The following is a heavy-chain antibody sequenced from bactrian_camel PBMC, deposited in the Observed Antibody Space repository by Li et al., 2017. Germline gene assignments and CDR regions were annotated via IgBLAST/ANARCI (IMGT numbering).Heavy chain of an antibody. CDR3: VGASLSQVATGTVGY. J-gene: IGHJ4*01. CDR2: IRNSGGET. Sequence: HVQLVESGGGSVQAGGSLRLSCKVSGHSRGSNCAGWFRLPPGRAPAEREGIAAIRNSGGETRYHDSVKGRVTMSQNKAKNTVYLQMNSLKFEDTAVYYGVGASLSQVATGTVGYWGQGTQVTVS. CDR1: GHSRGSNC. V-gene: IGHV3S45*01. D-gene: IGHD6*01.